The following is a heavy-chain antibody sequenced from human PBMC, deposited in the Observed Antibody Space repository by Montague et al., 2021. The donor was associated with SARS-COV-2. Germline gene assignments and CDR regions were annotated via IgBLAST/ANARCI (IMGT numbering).Heavy chain of an antibody. D-gene: IGHD5/OR15-5a*01. J-gene: IGHJ4*02. V-gene: IGHV4-59*01. CDR2: VSYGGRT. CDR1: GASITSYF. CDR3: ARGHMDIVSTIFDS. Sequence: SETLSLTCTVSGASITSYFWNCVRQPSGKGLEWIGYVSYGGRTPYKPSLECRATISVDTSKNQFSFNLSSVTAADTTMYYCARGHMDIVSTIFDSWGQGTLVTVS.